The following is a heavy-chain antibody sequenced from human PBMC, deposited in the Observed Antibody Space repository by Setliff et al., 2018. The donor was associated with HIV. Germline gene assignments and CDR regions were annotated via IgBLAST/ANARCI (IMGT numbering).Heavy chain of an antibody. Sequence: VASVKVSCKASGGTFSSYAISWVRQAPGQGLEWMGGIIPIFGTANYAQKFQGRVTITADESTSTAYMELSSLRSEDTAVYYCGNFKYYSDRSYYYSVGPGVYWGQGTLVTSPQ. CDR1: GGTFSSYA. CDR2: IIPIFGTA. CDR3: GNFKYYSDRSYYYSVGPGVY. D-gene: IGHD3-22*01. J-gene: IGHJ4*02. V-gene: IGHV1-69*13.